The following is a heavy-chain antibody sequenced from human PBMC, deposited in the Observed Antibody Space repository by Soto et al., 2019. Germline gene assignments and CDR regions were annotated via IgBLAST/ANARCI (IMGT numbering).Heavy chain of an antibody. D-gene: IGHD3-10*01. CDR3: AMNYYGSGPLY. CDR2: INHSGST. CDR1: GGSFSGYY. J-gene: IGHJ4*02. Sequence: SETLSLTCAVYGGSFSGYYWSWIRQPPGKGLEWIGEINHSGSTNYNPSLKSRVTISVDTSKNQFSLKLSSVTAADTAVYYCAMNYYGSGPLYWGQGTQVTVSS. V-gene: IGHV4-34*01.